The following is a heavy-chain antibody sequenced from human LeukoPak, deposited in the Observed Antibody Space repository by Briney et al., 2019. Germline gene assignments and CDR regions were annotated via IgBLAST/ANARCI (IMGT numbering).Heavy chain of an antibody. Sequence: GGSLRLSCGASGFTFSNYWMSWVRQAPGKGLEWVAKIKQDGSEKYYVDSVKGRFTISRDNSKNTLYLQLNSLRAEDTAVYYCARGKREVLNTRVFDYWGQGTLVTVSS. CDR1: GFTFSNYW. CDR2: IKQDGSEK. D-gene: IGHD1-26*01. CDR3: ARGKREVLNTRVFDY. V-gene: IGHV3-7*04. J-gene: IGHJ4*02.